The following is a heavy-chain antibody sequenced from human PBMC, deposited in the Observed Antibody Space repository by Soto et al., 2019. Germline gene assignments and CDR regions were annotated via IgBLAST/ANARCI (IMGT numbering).Heavy chain of an antibody. Sequence: SVKVSCKASGGNFSSYAISWVRQAPGQGLEWMGGIIPIFGTANYAQKFQGRVTITADESTSTAYMELSSLRSEDTAVYYCARDRRQQLERGIFDYWGQGTLVTVSS. CDR2: IIPIFGTA. CDR3: ARDRRQQLERGIFDY. CDR1: GGNFSSYA. V-gene: IGHV1-69*13. J-gene: IGHJ4*02. D-gene: IGHD6-13*01.